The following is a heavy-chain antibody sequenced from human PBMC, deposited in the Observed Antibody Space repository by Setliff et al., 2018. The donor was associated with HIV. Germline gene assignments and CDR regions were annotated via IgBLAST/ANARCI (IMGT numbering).Heavy chain of an antibody. Sequence: PSETLSLTCTVSGGSITSHYWAWIRQPPGRRLEWIGYVSYSESATYNPSLKSRVTMSLDTSKNQFSLRLSSVTAADTAVYYCARVTLHDYVWGSYRPPEGAFDIWGQGTMVTVSS. D-gene: IGHD3-16*02. V-gene: IGHV4-59*11. CDR3: ARVTLHDYVWGSYRPPEGAFDI. J-gene: IGHJ3*02. CDR1: GGSITSHY. CDR2: VSYSESA.